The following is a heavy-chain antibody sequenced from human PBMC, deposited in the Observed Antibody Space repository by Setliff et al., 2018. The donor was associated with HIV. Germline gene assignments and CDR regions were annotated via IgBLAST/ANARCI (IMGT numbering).Heavy chain of an antibody. CDR3: TTGPRYSYGRFDY. CDR2: IKSKTDGGTT. V-gene: IGHV3-15*01. CDR1: GFTFSSYG. D-gene: IGHD5-18*01. J-gene: IGHJ4*02. Sequence: GGSLRLSCAASGFTFSSYGMHWVRQAPGKGLEWVGRIKSKTDGGTTDYAAPVKGRFTISRDDSKNTLYLQMNSLKTEDTAVYYCTTGPRYSYGRFDYWGQGTLVTVSS.